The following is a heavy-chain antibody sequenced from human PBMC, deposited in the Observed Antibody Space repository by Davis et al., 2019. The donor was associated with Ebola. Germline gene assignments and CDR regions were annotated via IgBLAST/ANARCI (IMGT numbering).Heavy chain of an antibody. CDR2: IYYSGST. Sequence: WVRQAPGKGLEWIGSIYYSGSTYYNPSLKSRVTISVDTSKNQFSLKLSSVTAADTAVYYCARSRIAAAGTGFDYWGQGTLVTVSS. CDR3: ARSRIAAAGTGFDY. V-gene: IGHV4-39*07. J-gene: IGHJ4*02. D-gene: IGHD6-13*01.